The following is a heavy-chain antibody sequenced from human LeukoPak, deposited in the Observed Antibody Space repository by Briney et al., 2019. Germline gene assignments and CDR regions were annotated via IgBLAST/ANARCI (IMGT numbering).Heavy chain of an antibody. V-gene: IGHV1-69*04. CDR3: ASIADGYYYYGMDV. Sequence: SVKVSCKASGGTFSSYAISWVRQAPGQGLEWMGRIIPILGIANYAQKFQGRVTIAADKSTSTAYMELSSLRSEDTAVYYCASIADGYYYYGMDVWGQGTTVTVSS. CDR1: GGTFSSYA. CDR2: IIPILGIA. D-gene: IGHD2-21*01. J-gene: IGHJ6*02.